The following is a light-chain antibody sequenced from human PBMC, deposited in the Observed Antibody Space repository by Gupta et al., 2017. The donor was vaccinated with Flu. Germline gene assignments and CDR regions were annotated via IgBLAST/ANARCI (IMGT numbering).Light chain of an antibody. CDR2: DAS. CDR1: QSVSSY. J-gene: IGKJ2*03. Sequence: EIVLTHSPATLSWSLGERATLSCRASQSVSSYLAWYQQKPGQAPRLLIYDASNRATGIPARFSGSGSGTDFTLTISSLEPEDFAVYYCQQRSNWPPSFGQGTKLEIK. V-gene: IGKV3-11*01. CDR3: QQRSNWPPS.